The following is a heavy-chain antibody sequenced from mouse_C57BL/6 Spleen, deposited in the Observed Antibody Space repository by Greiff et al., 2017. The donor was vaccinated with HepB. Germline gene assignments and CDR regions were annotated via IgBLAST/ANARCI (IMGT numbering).Heavy chain of an antibody. J-gene: IGHJ2*01. Sequence: EVQLQQSGPELVKPGASVKIPCKASGYTFTDYNMDWVKQSHGKSLEWIGDINPNNGGTIYNQKFKGKATLTVDKSSSTAYMELRSLTSEDTAVYYCARVKYGYLYYFDYWGQGTTLTVSS. D-gene: IGHD2-2*01. V-gene: IGHV1-18*01. CDR1: GYTFTDYN. CDR3: ARVKYGYLYYFDY. CDR2: INPNNGGT.